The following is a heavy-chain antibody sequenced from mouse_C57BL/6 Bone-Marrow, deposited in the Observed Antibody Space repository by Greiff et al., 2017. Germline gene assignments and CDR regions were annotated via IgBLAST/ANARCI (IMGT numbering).Heavy chain of an antibody. V-gene: IGHV1-26*01. CDR2: INPNNGGT. CDR3: ARLYDYDRLYDAMDY. D-gene: IGHD2-4*01. CDR1: GYTFTDYY. J-gene: IGHJ4*01. Sequence: VQLQQSGPELVKPGASVKLSCKASGYTFTDYYMNWVKQSHGKSLEWIGDINPNNGGTSYNQKFKGKATLTVDKSSSTAYMELRSLTSEDSAVYYCARLYDYDRLYDAMDYGGQGTSVTVS.